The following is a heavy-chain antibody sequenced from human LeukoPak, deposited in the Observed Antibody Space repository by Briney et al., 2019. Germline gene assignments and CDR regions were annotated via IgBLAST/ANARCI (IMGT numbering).Heavy chain of an antibody. CDR1: GFTFSSYA. D-gene: IGHD6-19*01. CDR2: ISGSGGSP. V-gene: IGHV3-23*01. J-gene: IGHJ4*02. Sequence: GGSLRLSCAASGFTFSSYAMSWVRQVPGKGLEWVSAISGSGGSPYYADSVKGRFTISRDNSKNTLYLQMNSLRAEDTAVYYCAKYSSGWYVTEMWGQGTLVTVSS. CDR3: AKYSSGWYVTEM.